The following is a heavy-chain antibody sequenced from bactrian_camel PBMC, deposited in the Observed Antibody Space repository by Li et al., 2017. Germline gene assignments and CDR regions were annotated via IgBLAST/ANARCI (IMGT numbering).Heavy chain of an antibody. D-gene: IGHD1*01. CDR3: VQRAYGGSGLGEAY. CDR2: IIGNGDNT. J-gene: IGHJ4*01. Sequence: HVQLVESGGGLVQPGGTLRLSCAASGFIVSNYWMFWVRQAPGKGLEWVSSIIGNGDNTFYGDSMKGRFTMGRDGAKNTAYLQMNSLEPEDTAVYFCVQRAYGGSGLGEAYRGQGTQVTVS. V-gene: IGHV3S1*01. CDR1: GFIVSNYW.